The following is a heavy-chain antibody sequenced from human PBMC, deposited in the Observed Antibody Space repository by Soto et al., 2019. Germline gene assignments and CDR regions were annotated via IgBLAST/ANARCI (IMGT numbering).Heavy chain of an antibody. J-gene: IGHJ6*03. Sequence: PSETLSLTCAVYGGSFSGYYWSWIRQPPGKGLEWIGEINHSGSTNYNPSLKSRVTISVDTSKNQFSLKLSSVTAADTAVYYCARDPDYDILTGYYIPTYYYYYYYMDVWGKGTTVTVSS. CDR3: ARDPDYDILTGYYIPTYYYYYYYMDV. CDR2: INHSGST. V-gene: IGHV4-34*01. CDR1: GGSFSGYY. D-gene: IGHD3-9*01.